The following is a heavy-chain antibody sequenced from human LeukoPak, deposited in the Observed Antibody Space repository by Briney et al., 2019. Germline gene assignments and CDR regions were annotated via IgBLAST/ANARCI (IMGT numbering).Heavy chain of an antibody. CDR3: ASGPPVGDDGYNLSDAFDI. D-gene: IGHD5-24*01. J-gene: IGHJ3*02. CDR2: ISGSGGST. Sequence: QTGGSLRLSCAASGFTFSSYAMSWVRQAPGKGLEWVSAISGSGGSTYYADSVKGRFTISRDNSKNTLYLQMNSLRAEDTAVYYCASGPPVGDDGYNLSDAFDIWGQGTMVTVSS. CDR1: GFTFSSYA. V-gene: IGHV3-23*01.